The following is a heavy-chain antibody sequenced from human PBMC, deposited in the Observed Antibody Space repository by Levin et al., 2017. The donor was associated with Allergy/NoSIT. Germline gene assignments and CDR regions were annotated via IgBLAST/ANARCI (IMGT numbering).Heavy chain of an antibody. Sequence: GESLKISCKASGFTFGDYGMSWVRQAPGKGLEWVGFIRSKAYGGTTEYAASVKGRFTISRDDSKSIAYLQMNSLKTEDTAVYYCTRAGRYGDDSGGDYWGQGTLVTVSS. D-gene: IGHD4-17*01. V-gene: IGHV3-49*04. CDR3: TRAGRYGDDSGGDY. CDR1: GFTFGDYG. J-gene: IGHJ4*02. CDR2: IRSKAYGGTT.